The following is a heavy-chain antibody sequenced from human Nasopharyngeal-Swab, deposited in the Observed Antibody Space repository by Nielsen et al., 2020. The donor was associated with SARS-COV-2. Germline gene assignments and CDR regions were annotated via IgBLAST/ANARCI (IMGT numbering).Heavy chain of an antibody. V-gene: IGHV3-11*01. Sequence: GESLKISCAASGFTFSDYYMSWIRQAPGKGLEWVSYISSSGSTIYYADSVKGRFTISRDNAKNTLYLQMNSLRAEDTAVYYCAKDREYSNYVVDYWGQGTLVTVSS. CDR2: ISSSGSTI. CDR1: GFTFSDYY. J-gene: IGHJ4*02. CDR3: AKDREYSNYVVDY. D-gene: IGHD4-11*01.